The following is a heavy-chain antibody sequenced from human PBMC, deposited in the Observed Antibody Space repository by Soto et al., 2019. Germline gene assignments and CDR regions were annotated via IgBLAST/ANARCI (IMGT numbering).Heavy chain of an antibody. CDR1: GCIFNNVG. D-gene: IGHD2-15*01. CDR3: PADSCSSIVTARFDF. CDR2: IKSKTDGGTP. J-gene: IGHJ4*01. Sequence: PVVSLRLSWGASGCIFNNVGISWVRQAPGKGLEWVGRIKSKTDGGTPDFAAPVKGRFAISRDDSKNVVYLQMNSLKVEDTGIYYCPADSCSSIVTARFDFWGHRTLVTVSP. V-gene: IGHV3-15*01.